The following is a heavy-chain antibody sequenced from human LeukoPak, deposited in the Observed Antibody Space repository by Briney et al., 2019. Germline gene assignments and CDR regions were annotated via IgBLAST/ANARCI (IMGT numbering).Heavy chain of an antibody. J-gene: IGHJ6*02. CDR1: GGTFSSYA. D-gene: IGHD3-10*01. CDR3: ARDDPPSFPRAPYV. CDR2: INPSGGST. V-gene: IGHV1-46*01. Sequence: ASVKVSCMASGGTFSSYAISWVRHAPGQGLEWMGIINPSGGSTSYAQKFQGRVTMTRDTSTSTVYMELSSLRSEGTAVYYCARDDPPSFPRAPYVWGQGTTVTVSS.